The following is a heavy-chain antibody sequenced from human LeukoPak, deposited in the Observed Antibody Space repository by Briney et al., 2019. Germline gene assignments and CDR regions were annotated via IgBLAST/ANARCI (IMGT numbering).Heavy chain of an antibody. CDR3: ARVYGGYDGLIDY. CDR1: GFTVSSNY. Sequence: GGSLRLSCAASGFTVSSNYMSWVRQAPGKGLEWVSVIYSGGSTYYADSVKGRFTISRDNSKNTLYLQMNSLRAEDTAVYYCARVYGGYDGLIDYWGQGTLVTVSS. V-gene: IGHV3-53*01. CDR2: IYSGGST. D-gene: IGHD5-12*01. J-gene: IGHJ4*02.